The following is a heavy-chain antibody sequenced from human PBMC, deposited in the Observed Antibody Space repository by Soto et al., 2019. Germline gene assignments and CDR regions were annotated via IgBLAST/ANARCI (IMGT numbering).Heavy chain of an antibody. CDR2: IKQDGSEK. CDR1: GCTFSSYW. D-gene: IGHD3-3*01. V-gene: IGHV3-7*01. J-gene: IGHJ4*02. CDR3: ARVTILEWLPLSQPSDY. Sequence: RGGSLRLSCAASGCTFSSYWMSWVRQATGKGLEWVTNIKQDGSEKYYVDSVKGRFTISRDNAKNSLYLQMNSLRAEDTAVYYCARVTILEWLPLSQPSDYWGQGTLVTVSS.